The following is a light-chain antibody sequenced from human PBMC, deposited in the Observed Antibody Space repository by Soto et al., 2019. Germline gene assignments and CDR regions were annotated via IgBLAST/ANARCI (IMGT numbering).Light chain of an antibody. CDR3: QQYNDYPWT. CDR2: KAA. CDR1: QSIGSW. Sequence: DIQMTQSPSTLSASVGASVTITCRASQSIGSWLAWYQKKPGKAPKFLIYKAANLESGVPSRFSGSGSGTDFTLTISSLQPDDFATYHCQQYNDYPWTFGQGTKVDIK. V-gene: IGKV1-5*03. J-gene: IGKJ1*01.